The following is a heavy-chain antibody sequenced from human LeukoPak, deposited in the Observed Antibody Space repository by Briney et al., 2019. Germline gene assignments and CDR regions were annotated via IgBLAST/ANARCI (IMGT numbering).Heavy chain of an antibody. Sequence: ASVKVSCKASGYTFTHYGITWVRQVPGQGLEWLGWISAYNGNANYAQNLQDRVTLTSDTSTSTAYMELRSLRSDDTGIYYCARTPKRFGELYQPGDSWGQGTLLTVSS. D-gene: IGHD3-10*01. CDR3: ARTPKRFGELYQPGDS. J-gene: IGHJ4*02. CDR2: ISAYNGNA. CDR1: GYTFTHYG. V-gene: IGHV1-18*01.